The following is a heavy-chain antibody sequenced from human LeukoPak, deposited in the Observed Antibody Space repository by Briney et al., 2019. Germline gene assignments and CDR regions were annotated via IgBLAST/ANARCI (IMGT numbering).Heavy chain of an antibody. CDR1: GFTFSSSW. CDR3: TKAARQVDS. CDR2: INQDGGQK. Sequence: PGGSLRLSCVASGFTFSSSWMSWARQSPEKGLQWVAIINQDGGQKYYVDSVKGRFTISRDNAKNSLYLQMNSLRVEDTAMYYCTKAARQVDSWGQGTLVTVSS. V-gene: IGHV3-7*01. J-gene: IGHJ5*02. D-gene: IGHD6-6*01.